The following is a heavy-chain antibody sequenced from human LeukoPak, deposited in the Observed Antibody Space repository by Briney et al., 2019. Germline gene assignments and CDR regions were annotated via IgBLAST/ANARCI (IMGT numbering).Heavy chain of an antibody. CDR2: IGAGEDT. J-gene: IGHJ6*02. V-gene: IGHV3-13*04. D-gene: IGHD1-7*01. CDR3: VREIRETVITRHYYYGIDV. CDR1: GFTFSTYD. Sequence: PGGSLRLSCAASGFTFSTYDMHRVRQVTGKGLEWVSAIGAGEDTYYLGSVKGRFTISRENAKNVLYLRMSSLRVEDTAVYYCVREIRETVITRHYYYGIDVWGQGTTVTVSS.